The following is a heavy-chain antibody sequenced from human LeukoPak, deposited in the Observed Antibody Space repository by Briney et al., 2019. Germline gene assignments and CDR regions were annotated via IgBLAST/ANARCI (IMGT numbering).Heavy chain of an antibody. Sequence: PGGSLRLSCAASGFTFSSYSMNWVRQAPGKGLEWVSYIGGSGSTIYYADSVKGRFTISRDNAKNSLYLQMSNLRAEDTAVYFCARGGGLDVWGQGATVTVSS. J-gene: IGHJ6*02. D-gene: IGHD3-16*01. CDR1: GFTFSSYS. CDR3: ARGGGLDV. CDR2: IGGSGSTI. V-gene: IGHV3-48*01.